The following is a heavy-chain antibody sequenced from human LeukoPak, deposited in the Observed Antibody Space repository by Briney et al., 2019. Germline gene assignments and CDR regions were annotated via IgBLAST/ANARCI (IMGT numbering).Heavy chain of an antibody. CDR2: ISSSGGST. J-gene: IGHJ4*02. V-gene: IGHV3-23*01. Sequence: GGSLRLSCAASGFTFSGYAMTCVRQAPGKGREWVSSISSSGGSTYYADSVKGRFTISRDNSKNTLYLQMNSLRAEDTAIYYCAKDLVTGSLVYWGQGTLVTVSS. CDR3: AKDLVTGSLVY. CDR1: GFTFSGYA. D-gene: IGHD3-10*01.